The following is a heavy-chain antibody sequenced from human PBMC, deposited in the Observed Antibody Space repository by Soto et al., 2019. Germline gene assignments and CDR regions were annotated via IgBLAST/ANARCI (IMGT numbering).Heavy chain of an antibody. CDR2: ISGGGRPI. J-gene: IGHJ4*02. Sequence: GGSLRLSCAASGFTFSTFSMNWVRQAPGRGLEWISYISGGGRPISYADSVKGRFTISRDNAKNSLYLQMDSLTDEDTAVYYCARDWSPEMVTSPFDYWGQGTLVTVSS. V-gene: IGHV3-48*02. D-gene: IGHD5-18*01. CDR3: ARDWSPEMVTSPFDY. CDR1: GFTFSTFS.